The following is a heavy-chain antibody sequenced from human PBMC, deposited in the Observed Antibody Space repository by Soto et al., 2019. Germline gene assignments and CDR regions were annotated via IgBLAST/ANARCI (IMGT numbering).Heavy chain of an antibody. Sequence: SQTLSLTCAISGDSVSSNSAAWNWIRQSPSRGLEWLGRTYYRSKWYKDYAVSVKSRITINPDTSKNQFSLQLNSVTPEDTAVYYCAREKNIAVAGTDYYYGMDVWGQGTTVTVS. CDR1: GDSVSSNSAA. D-gene: IGHD6-19*01. CDR2: TYYRSKWYK. J-gene: IGHJ6*02. V-gene: IGHV6-1*01. CDR3: AREKNIAVAGTDYYYGMDV.